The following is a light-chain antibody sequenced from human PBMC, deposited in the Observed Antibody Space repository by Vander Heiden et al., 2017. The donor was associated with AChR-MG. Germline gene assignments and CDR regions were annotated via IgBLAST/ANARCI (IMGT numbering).Light chain of an antibody. CDR2: GAS. J-gene: IGKJ4*01. CDR3: QQYTNWPLT. Sequence: EIVLTHSPATLSVSPGERATLSCRASQTVSSNLAWYRQKPGQAPRLVIYGASTRATDIPARFSGSGSGTEFTLTISILQSEDFAVYYCQQYTNWPLTFGGGTEVEIK. CDR1: QTVSSN. V-gene: IGKV3-15*01.